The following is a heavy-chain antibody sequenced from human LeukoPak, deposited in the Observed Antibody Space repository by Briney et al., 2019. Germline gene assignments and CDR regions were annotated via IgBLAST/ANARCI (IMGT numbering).Heavy chain of an antibody. CDR2: IYYSGST. CDR1: GGSISSSSYY. CDR3: ARRVAAPPYQYYYYMDV. Sequence: SETLSLTCTVSGGSISSSSYYWGWIRQPPGKGLEWIGSIYYSGSTYYNPSLKSRVTISVDTSKNQFSLKLSSVTAADTAVYYCARRVAAPPYQYYYYMDVWGKGTTVTVSS. D-gene: IGHD6-6*01. V-gene: IGHV4-39*01. J-gene: IGHJ6*03.